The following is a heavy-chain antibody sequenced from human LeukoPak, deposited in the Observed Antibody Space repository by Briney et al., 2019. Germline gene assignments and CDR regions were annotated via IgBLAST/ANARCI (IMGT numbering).Heavy chain of an antibody. CDR3: ARALSYWFDP. CDR1: GGSISSGGYS. Sequence: SETLSLTCAVSGGSISSGGYSWSWIRQPPGKGLEWIGYIYHSGSTYYNPSLKSRVTISVDRSKNQFSLKLSSVTAADTAVYYCARALSYWFDPWGQGTLVTVS. V-gene: IGHV4-30-2*01. J-gene: IGHJ5*02. D-gene: IGHD3-16*01. CDR2: IYHSGST.